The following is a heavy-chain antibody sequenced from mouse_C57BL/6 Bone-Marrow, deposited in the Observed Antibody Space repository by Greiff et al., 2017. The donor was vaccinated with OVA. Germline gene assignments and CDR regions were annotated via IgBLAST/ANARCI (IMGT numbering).Heavy chain of an antibody. V-gene: IGHV5-4*01. CDR3: ARDHGSSSWFAY. D-gene: IGHD1-1*01. J-gene: IGHJ3*01. Sequence: EVKLMESGGGLVKPGGSLKLSCAASGFTFSSYAMSWVRQTPEKRLEWVATISAGGSYTYYPDNVKGRFTISRDNAKNNLYLQMSHLKSEDTAMYYCARDHGSSSWFAYWGQGTLVTVSA. CDR1: GFTFSSYA. CDR2: ISAGGSYT.